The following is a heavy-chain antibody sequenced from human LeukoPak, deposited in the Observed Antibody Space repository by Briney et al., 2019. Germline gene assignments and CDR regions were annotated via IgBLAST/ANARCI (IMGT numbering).Heavy chain of an antibody. CDR1: GFTFSSYS. CDR3: ARDPSVVPAAVNWFDP. CDR2: ISSTGTYI. V-gene: IGHV3-21*01. D-gene: IGHD2-2*01. Sequence: GGSLRLSCAASGFTFSSYSMNWVRQAPGKWLEWVSSISSTGTYIYYADSVKGRFTISRDNAKNSLYLQMNSLRAEDTAVYYCARDPSVVPAAVNWFDPWGQGTLVTVSS. J-gene: IGHJ5*02.